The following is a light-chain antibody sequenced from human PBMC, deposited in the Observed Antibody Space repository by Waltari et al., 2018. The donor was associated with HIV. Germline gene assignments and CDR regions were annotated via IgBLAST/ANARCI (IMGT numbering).Light chain of an antibody. J-gene: IGLJ2*01. CDR3: SSYAGSNTLI. Sequence: QSALPQPPSASGSPGHSLATSCTSTTSDIRAYTFYSRYQQHPGKAPKFLLYEVTKRPSGVPDRFSGSKSDNTASLTVSGLQADDEADYYCSSYAGSNTLIFGGGTKLTVL. CDR1: TSDIRAYTF. CDR2: EVT. V-gene: IGLV2-8*01.